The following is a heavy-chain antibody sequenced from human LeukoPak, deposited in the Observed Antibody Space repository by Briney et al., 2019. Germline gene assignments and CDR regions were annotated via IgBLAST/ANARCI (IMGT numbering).Heavy chain of an antibody. Sequence: PSQTLSLTCTVSGGSISSGSYYWSWIRQPAGKGLKWIGRIYTSGSTNYNPSLKSRVTISVDTSKNQFSLKLSSVTAADMAVYYCARGPTYCSSSSCLQGEWGQGTLVTVSS. V-gene: IGHV4-61*02. J-gene: IGHJ4*02. D-gene: IGHD2-15*01. CDR3: ARGPTYCSSSSCLQGE. CDR1: GGSISSGSYY. CDR2: IYTSGST.